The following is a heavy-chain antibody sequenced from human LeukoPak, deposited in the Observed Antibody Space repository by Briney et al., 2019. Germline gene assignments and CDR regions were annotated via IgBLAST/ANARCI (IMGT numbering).Heavy chain of an antibody. J-gene: IGHJ4*02. Sequence: PGGSLRLSCAASGFTFSSYSMNWVRQAPGKGLEWVSHISSSSSTIYYADSVKGRFTISRDNAKNSLYLQMNSLRAEDTAVYYCARGPKYSSSWYEGPEYWGQGTLVTVSS. CDR3: ARGPKYSSSWYEGPEY. D-gene: IGHD6-13*01. CDR2: ISSSSSTI. V-gene: IGHV3-48*01. CDR1: GFTFSSYS.